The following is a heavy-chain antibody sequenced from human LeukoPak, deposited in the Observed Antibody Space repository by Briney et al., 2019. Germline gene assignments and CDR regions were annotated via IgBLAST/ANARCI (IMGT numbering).Heavy chain of an antibody. Sequence: GGSPRLSCAASGFTFSSYWMHWVRQAPGKGLVWVSRINGDGSSTSYADSVKGRFTISRDNAKNTLYLQMNSLRAEDTAVYYCARARDLYDILTALSGGSFDYWGQGTLVTVSS. J-gene: IGHJ4*02. CDR1: GFTFSSYW. D-gene: IGHD3-9*01. CDR2: INGDGSST. CDR3: ARARDLYDILTALSGGSFDY. V-gene: IGHV3-74*01.